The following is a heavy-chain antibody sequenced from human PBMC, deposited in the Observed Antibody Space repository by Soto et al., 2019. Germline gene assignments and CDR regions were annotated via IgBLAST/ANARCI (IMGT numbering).Heavy chain of an antibody. J-gene: IGHJ4*02. V-gene: IGHV1-69*13. Sequence: SVKVSCKASGGTFSSYAISWVRQAPGQGLEWMGGIIPIFGTANYAQKFQGRVTITADESTSTAYMELCSLRSEDTAVYYCARAPDTAMVRFDYWGQGTLVTVSS. CDR1: GGTFSSYA. CDR2: IIPIFGTA. D-gene: IGHD5-18*01. CDR3: ARAPDTAMVRFDY.